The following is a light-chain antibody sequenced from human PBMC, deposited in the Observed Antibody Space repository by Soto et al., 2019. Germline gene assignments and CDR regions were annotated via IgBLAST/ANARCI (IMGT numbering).Light chain of an antibody. CDR3: CSYAGTYTWV. CDR2: DVN. J-gene: IGLJ3*02. CDR1: SSDVGGYNY. Sequence: QSALTQPRSVSGSPGQSVTISCTGTSSDVGGYNYVSWYQQHPDKAPKLMISDVNKRPSVVPDRFSGSKSGNTASLTISGLQAEDEADYYCCSYAGTYTWVFGGGTKLTVL. V-gene: IGLV2-11*01.